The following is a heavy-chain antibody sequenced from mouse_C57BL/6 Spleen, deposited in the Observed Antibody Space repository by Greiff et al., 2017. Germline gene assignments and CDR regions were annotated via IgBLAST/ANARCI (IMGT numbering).Heavy chain of an antibody. V-gene: IGHV1-64*01. CDR1: GYTFTSYW. CDR3: ARSLYYPSYAMDC. CDR2: IHPNSGST. Sequence: VQLQQPGAELVKPGASVKLSCKASGYTFTSYWMHWVKQRPGQGLEWIGMIHPNSGSTNYNEKFKSKATLAVDKSSSTAYMQLSSLTSEDSAVYYCARSLYYPSYAMDCWGQGASVTVYS. J-gene: IGHJ4*01. D-gene: IGHD2-1*01.